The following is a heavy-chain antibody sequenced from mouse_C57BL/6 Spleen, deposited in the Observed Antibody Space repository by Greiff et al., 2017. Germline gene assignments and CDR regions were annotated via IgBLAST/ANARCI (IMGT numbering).Heavy chain of an antibody. D-gene: IGHD2-12*01. CDR2: IRDGGSYT. CDR3: ASDWGYYRERYWYFEV. CDR1: GFTFSSYA. Sequence: EVKLVESGGGLVKPGGSLKLSCAASGFTFSSYAMSWVRQTPEKRLEWVATIRDGGSYTYYPDNVKGRFTISRDNAKNNLYLQMSHLKSEDTAMYYGASDWGYYRERYWYFEVWGKGTTVTVSS. J-gene: IGHJ1*03. V-gene: IGHV5-4*03.